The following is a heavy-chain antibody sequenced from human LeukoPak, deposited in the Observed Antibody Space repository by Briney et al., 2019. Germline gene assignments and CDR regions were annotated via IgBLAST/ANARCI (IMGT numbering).Heavy chain of an antibody. CDR2: VYYSGST. CDR1: GGSISSSSYY. CDR3: ARESRGHYRLQAFDI. J-gene: IGHJ3*02. D-gene: IGHD2-21*01. Sequence: SETLSLTCTVSGGSISSSSYYWGWIRQPPGKGLEWIGNVYYSGSTYYNPSLKSRVTISVDTSKNQFSLKLSSVTAADTAVYYCARESRGHYRLQAFDIWGQGTMVTVSS. V-gene: IGHV4-39*07.